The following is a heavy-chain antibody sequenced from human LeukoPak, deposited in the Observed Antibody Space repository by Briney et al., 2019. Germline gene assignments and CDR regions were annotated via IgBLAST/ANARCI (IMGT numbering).Heavy chain of an antibody. J-gene: IGHJ5*02. D-gene: IGHD3-10*02. Sequence: KVGESLKITCQGSEYSFIDYWIGWVRQMPGKGLEWMAVIYPGDSRTRYNPSFQGQVTISADKSINTAYLEWNSLKASDTALYYCACRMFASNWFQPWGQGTLVTVSS. CDR2: IYPGDSRT. V-gene: IGHV5-51*01. CDR3: ACRMFASNWFQP. CDR1: EYSFIDYW.